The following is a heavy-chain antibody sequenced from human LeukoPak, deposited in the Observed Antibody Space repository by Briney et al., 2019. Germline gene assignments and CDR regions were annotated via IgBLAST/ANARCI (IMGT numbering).Heavy chain of an antibody. Sequence: PGGSLRLSCAASGLTFSSYAMSWVRQAPGKGLEWVSAISGSGGSTYYADSVKGRFTISRDNSKNSLFLQMNSLRAEDTAVYYCAGPYYFDSSGYYPALGYWGQGTLVTVSS. V-gene: IGHV3-23*01. CDR3: AGPYYFDSSGYYPALGY. CDR2: ISGSGGST. J-gene: IGHJ4*02. CDR1: GLTFSSYA. D-gene: IGHD3-22*01.